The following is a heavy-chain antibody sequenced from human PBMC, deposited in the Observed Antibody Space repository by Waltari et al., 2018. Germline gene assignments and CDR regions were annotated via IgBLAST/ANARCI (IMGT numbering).Heavy chain of an antibody. J-gene: IGHJ5*02. V-gene: IGHV4-34*01. CDR3: ARGTILVYTSSWYWFDP. CDR2: INHSGST. Sequence: QVQLQQWGAGLLKPSETLSLTCAVYDGSFSGYYWSWIRQPPGKGLEWIGEINHSGSTNYNPSLKSRVTISVDTSKNQFSLKLSSVTAADTAVYYCARGTILVYTSSWYWFDPWGQGTLVTVSS. D-gene: IGHD6-13*01. CDR1: DGSFSGYY.